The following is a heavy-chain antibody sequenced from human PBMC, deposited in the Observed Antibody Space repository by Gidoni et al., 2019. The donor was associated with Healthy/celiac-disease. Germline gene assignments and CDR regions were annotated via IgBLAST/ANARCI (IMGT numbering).Heavy chain of an antibody. V-gene: IGHV4-61*02. CDR1: GGSISSGSYY. Sequence: QVQLQESGPGLVKPSQTLSLTCTVPGGSISSGSYYWSWIRQPAGKGLEWIGRIYTSGSTNYNPSLKNQFSLKLSSVTAADTAVYYCAREKIYGDYVDYYYGMDVWGQGTTVTVSS. J-gene: IGHJ6*02. CDR3: AREKIYGDYVDYYYGMDV. CDR2: IYTSGST. D-gene: IGHD4-17*01.